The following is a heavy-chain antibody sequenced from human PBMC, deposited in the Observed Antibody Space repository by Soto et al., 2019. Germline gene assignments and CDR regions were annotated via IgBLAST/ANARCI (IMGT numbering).Heavy chain of an antibody. V-gene: IGHV3-23*01. CDR3: AMDGIRKDDY. Sequence: EVQLLESGGGLIQPGGSLRLSCSASGFSITDYAMSWVRQAPGKGLEWVSSISDSGTKTFYGDSVKGRFAISRDTSKNTVYMQMNNLRAEDTALYYCAMDGIRKDDYWGQGTVVTVSS. CDR1: GFSITDYA. CDR2: ISDSGTKT. J-gene: IGHJ4*02.